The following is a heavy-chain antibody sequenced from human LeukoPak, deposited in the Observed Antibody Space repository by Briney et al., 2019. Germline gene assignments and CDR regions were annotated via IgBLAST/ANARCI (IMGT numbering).Heavy chain of an antibody. D-gene: IGHD3-22*01. Sequence: SETLSLTCTVSGGSISSSGYYWGWIRQPPGKGLEWIGSMYYSGSTYYNPSLKSRVTISVDTSKNQFSLKLSSVTAADTAVYYCARIYDSGGYYQDYWGQGTLVTVSS. CDR1: GGSISSSGYY. J-gene: IGHJ4*02. CDR3: ARIYDSGGYYQDY. V-gene: IGHV4-39*07. CDR2: MYYSGST.